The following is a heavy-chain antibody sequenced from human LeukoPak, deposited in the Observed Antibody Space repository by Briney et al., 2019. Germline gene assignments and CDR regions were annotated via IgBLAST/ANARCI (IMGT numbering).Heavy chain of an antibody. J-gene: IGHJ5*02. CDR1: GGSISSSSYY. Sequence: KPSETLSLTCTVSGGSISSSSYYWGRIRQPPGKGLEWIGSIYYSGSTYYNPSLKSRVTISVDTSKNQFSLKLSSVTAADTAVYYCARHLGDVVVVPAAKNWFDPWGQGTLVTVSS. CDR3: ARHLGDVVVVPAAKNWFDP. V-gene: IGHV4-39*01. CDR2: IYYSGST. D-gene: IGHD2-2*01.